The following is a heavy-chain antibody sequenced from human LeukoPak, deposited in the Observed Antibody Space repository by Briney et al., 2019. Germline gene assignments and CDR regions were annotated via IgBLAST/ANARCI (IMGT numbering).Heavy chain of an antibody. CDR1: GYTLTELS. CDR2: FDPEDGET. CDR3: ATVNPYDSSGYLPES. J-gene: IGHJ4*02. V-gene: IGHV1-24*01. D-gene: IGHD3-22*01. Sequence: WASVNVSCKVSGYTLTELSMHWVRQAPGKGREWMGGFDPEDGETIYAQKFQGRVTMTEDTSKDTAYMELSSLRSEDTAVYYCATVNPYDSSGYLPESWGQGTLVTVSS.